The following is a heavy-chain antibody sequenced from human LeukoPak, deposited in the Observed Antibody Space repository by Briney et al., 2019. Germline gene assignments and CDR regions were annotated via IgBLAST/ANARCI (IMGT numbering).Heavy chain of an antibody. CDR2: IFYSGTT. CDR1: RGAISSSNYY. D-gene: IGHD3-9*01. Sequence: SETLSLTCSVSRGAISSSNYYWGWIRQPPGKGLEWIGNIFYSGTTYYNPSLPSLKSRVSILVDTSKNQFSLKLSSVTAADTAVYYCVRESRLRSFDWFGSYFHYWGQGTLVTVSS. J-gene: IGHJ4*02. V-gene: IGHV4-39*07. CDR3: VRESRLRSFDWFGSYFHY.